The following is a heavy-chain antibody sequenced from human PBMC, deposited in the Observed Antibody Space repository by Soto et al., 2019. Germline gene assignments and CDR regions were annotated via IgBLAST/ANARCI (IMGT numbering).Heavy chain of an antibody. Sequence: SVKVSCKASGGTFNNNAISWVRQAPGQGLEWMGGIIPILGTANYAQKFRGRVTITADESTSTGYMDLSSLRSEDTAVYYCARPYDSSDYYGGGMDVWGQGTTVTVSS. J-gene: IGHJ6*02. CDR1: GGTFNNNA. CDR3: ARPYDSSDYYGGGMDV. V-gene: IGHV1-69*13. D-gene: IGHD3-22*01. CDR2: IIPILGTA.